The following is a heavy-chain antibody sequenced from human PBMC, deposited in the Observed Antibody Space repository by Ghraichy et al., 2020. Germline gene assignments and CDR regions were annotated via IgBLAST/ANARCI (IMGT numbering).Heavy chain of an antibody. V-gene: IGHV1-18*01. D-gene: IGHD3-3*01. Sequence: ASVKVSCKASGYTFTSYGISWVRQAPGQGLEWMGWISAYNGNTNYAQKLQGRVTMTTDTSTSTAYMELRSLRSDDTAVYYCARKSGYDFWSGYWNHDAFDIWGQGTMVTVSS. CDR1: GYTFTSYG. J-gene: IGHJ3*02. CDR2: ISAYNGNT. CDR3: ARKSGYDFWSGYWNHDAFDI.